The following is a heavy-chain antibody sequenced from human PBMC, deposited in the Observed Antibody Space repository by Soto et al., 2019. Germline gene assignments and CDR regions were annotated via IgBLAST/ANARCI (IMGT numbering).Heavy chain of an antibody. V-gene: IGHV2-5*01. CDR2: IYWNDDK. D-gene: IGHD1-7*01. CDR3: APLLVRITGTTGPYYYYYGMDV. J-gene: IGHJ6*02. Sequence: SGPTLVNPTQTLTLTCTFSGFSLSTSGVGVGWIRQPPGKALEWLALIYWNDDKRYSPSLKSRLTITKDTSKNQVVLTMTNMDPVDTATYYCAPLLVRITGTTGPYYYYYGMDVWGQGTTVTVSS. CDR1: GFSLSTSGVG.